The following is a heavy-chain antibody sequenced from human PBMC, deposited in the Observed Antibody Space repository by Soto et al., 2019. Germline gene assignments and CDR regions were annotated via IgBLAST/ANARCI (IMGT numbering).Heavy chain of an antibody. V-gene: IGHV4-31*03. D-gene: IGHD2-8*01. CDR1: GDSISTSGYY. CDR3: ARQLGXCINGICPENWFDP. CDR2: IYYRGST. J-gene: IGHJ5*02. Sequence: SETLSLTCTVSGDSISTSGYYWSWIRQLPGKGLEWIGYIYYRGSTYYNPSLKSRVSMSEDTSKNHFSLKLRSVTAADTAVYYCARQLGXCINGICPENWFDPWGQGTLVTVSS.